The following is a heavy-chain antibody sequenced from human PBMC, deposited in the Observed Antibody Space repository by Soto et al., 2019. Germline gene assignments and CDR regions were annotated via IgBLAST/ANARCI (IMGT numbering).Heavy chain of an antibody. V-gene: IGHV3-33*01. CDR3: AGSSGYYFFDY. D-gene: IGHD3-22*01. CDR2: IWYDGSNK. CDR1: GFTFSSYG. Sequence: QVQLVESGGGVVQLGRSLRLSCAASGFTFSSYGMHWVRQAPGKGLEWVAVIWYDGSNKYYADSVKGRFTISRDNSKNTLYLQMNSLRAEDTAVYYCAGSSGYYFFDYWGQGTLVTVSS. J-gene: IGHJ4*02.